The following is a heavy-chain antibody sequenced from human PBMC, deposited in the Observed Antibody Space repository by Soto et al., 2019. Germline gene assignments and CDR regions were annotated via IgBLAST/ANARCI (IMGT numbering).Heavy chain of an antibody. CDR3: ARQVATISYYYYGLDI. Sequence: SETLSLTCAVSGGSISSGGYSWSWIRQPPGKGLEWIGYIYHSGSTYYNPSLKSRLTMSVDTSNDQFSLTLNSLTAADTAVYYCARQVATISYYYYGLDIWGQGTTVTVSS. D-gene: IGHD5-12*01. V-gene: IGHV4-30-2*03. CDR1: GGSISSGGYS. CDR2: IYHSGST. J-gene: IGHJ6*02.